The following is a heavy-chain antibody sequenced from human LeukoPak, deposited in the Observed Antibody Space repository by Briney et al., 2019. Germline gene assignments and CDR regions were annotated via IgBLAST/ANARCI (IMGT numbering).Heavy chain of an antibody. D-gene: IGHD5-12*01. CDR1: GFTFSSYG. Sequence: PGGSLRLSCAASGFTFSSYGMHWVRQAPGKGLEWVAVISYDGSNKYYADSAKGRFTISRDNSKNTLYLQMNSLRAEDTAVYYCANAEGGYDDHFDYWGQGTLVTVSS. V-gene: IGHV3-30*18. CDR3: ANAEGGYDDHFDY. J-gene: IGHJ4*02. CDR2: ISYDGSNK.